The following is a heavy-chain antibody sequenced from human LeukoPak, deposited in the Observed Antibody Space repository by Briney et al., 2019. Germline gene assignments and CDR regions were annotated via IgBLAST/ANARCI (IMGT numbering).Heavy chain of an antibody. D-gene: IGHD5-18*01. CDR2: IYYSGGT. V-gene: IGHV4-59*01. CDR1: GGSISSYY. CDR3: ARGSYIYGHPPSLDY. Sequence: SETLSLTCTVSGGSISSYYWSWIRQPPGKGLEWIGYIYYSGGTNYNPSLNSRVTISVDTSKNQFSLKLSSVTAADTAVYYCARGSYIYGHPPSLDYWGQGTLVTVSS. J-gene: IGHJ4*02.